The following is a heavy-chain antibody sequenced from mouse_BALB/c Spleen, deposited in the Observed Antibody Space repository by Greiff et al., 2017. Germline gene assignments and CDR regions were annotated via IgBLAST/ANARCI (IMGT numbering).Heavy chain of an antibody. Sequence: QVQLKESAAELARPGASVKMSCKASGYTFTSYTMHWVKQRPGQGLEWIGYINPSSGYTEYNQKFKDKTTLTADKSSSTAYMQLSSLTSEDSAVYYCARGSTMISWGQGTLVTVSA. D-gene: IGHD2-4*01. CDR1: GYTFTSYT. J-gene: IGHJ3*01. V-gene: IGHV1-4*02. CDR3: ARGSTMIS. CDR2: INPSSGYT.